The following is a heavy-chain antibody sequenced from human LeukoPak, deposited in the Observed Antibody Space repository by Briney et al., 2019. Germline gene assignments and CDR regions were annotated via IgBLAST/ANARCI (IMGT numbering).Heavy chain of an antibody. V-gene: IGHV1-69*13. CDR1: GYTFTSYD. Sequence: GASVKVSCKASGYTFTSYDINWVRQAPGQGLEWMGGIIPIFGTANYAQKFQGRVTITADESTSTAYMELSSLRSVDTAVYYCARDSGSYRLFDYWGQGTLVTVSS. CDR3: ARDSGSYRLFDY. CDR2: IIPIFGTA. J-gene: IGHJ4*02. D-gene: IGHD1-26*01.